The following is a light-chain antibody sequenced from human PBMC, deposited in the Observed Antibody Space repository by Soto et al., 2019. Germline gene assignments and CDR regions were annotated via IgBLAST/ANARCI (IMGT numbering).Light chain of an antibody. CDR1: QSVLYSPNNKNY. CDR3: HQYAVTPWT. Sequence: DIVMTQSPDSLAVSLGERATINCKSSQSVLYSPNNKNYLAWYQQKAGQPPKVLIYWASTRESGVPDRFSGSGSGTDFTLTISTLQAEDVAVYYCHQYAVTPWTFGQGTKVEV. V-gene: IGKV4-1*01. J-gene: IGKJ1*01. CDR2: WAS.